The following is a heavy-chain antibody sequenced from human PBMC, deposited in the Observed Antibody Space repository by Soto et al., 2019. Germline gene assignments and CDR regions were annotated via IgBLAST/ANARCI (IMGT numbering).Heavy chain of an antibody. CDR1: GYSFTSYW. J-gene: IGHJ4*02. V-gene: IGHV5-51*01. Sequence: GESLKISCKVSGYSFTSYWIGWVRQMPGKGLEWMGIIYPGDSDARYSPSFQGQVTISADKSISTAYLQWSSLKASDTAMYYCARQDYDFWSGYYEGGRGYYFDYWGQGTLVTVSS. D-gene: IGHD3-3*01. CDR3: ARQDYDFWSGYYEGGRGYYFDY. CDR2: IYPGDSDA.